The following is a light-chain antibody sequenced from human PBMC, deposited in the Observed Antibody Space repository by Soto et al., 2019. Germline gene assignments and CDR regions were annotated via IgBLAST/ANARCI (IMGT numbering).Light chain of an antibody. CDR2: GAS. CDR1: QSVSGW. CDR3: QQSYSTPPWT. Sequence: DIQMTQSPSTLSASVGDTVTVTFRASQSVSGWLAWYQQKPGKAPKLLIYGASTLQGGVPSRFSGSGSGTDFTLTISSLQPEDFATYFCQQSYSTPPWTFGQGTKVDIK. V-gene: IGKV1-39*01. J-gene: IGKJ1*01.